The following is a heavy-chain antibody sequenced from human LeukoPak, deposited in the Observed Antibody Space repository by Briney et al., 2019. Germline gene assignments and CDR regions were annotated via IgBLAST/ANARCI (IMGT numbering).Heavy chain of an antibody. CDR1: GYTFTSYG. J-gene: IGHJ4*02. D-gene: IGHD6-19*01. Sequence: ASVKVSCKASGYTFTSYGISWVRQAPGQGLEWMGGIIPIFGTANYAQKFQGRVTITADESTSTAYMELSSLRSEDTAVYYCARDIAVAGYFDYWGQGTLVTVSS. V-gene: IGHV1-69*13. CDR3: ARDIAVAGYFDY. CDR2: IIPIFGTA.